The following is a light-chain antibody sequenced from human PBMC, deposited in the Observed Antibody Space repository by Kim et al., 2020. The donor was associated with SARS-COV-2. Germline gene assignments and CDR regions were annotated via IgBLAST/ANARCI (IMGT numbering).Light chain of an antibody. Sequence: SSELTQDPAVSVALGQTVRITCQGDSLRSYYASWYQQKPGQAPVLVIYGKNNRPSGIPDRFSGSSSGNTASLTITGAQAEDEADYYCNSRESSGNRVVGG. V-gene: IGLV3-19*01. CDR3: NSRESSGNRV. J-gene: IGLJ3*02. CDR2: GKN. CDR1: SLRSYY.